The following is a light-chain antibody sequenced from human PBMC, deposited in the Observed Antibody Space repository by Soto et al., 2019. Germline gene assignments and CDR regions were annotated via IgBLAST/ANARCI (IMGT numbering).Light chain of an antibody. V-gene: IGKV1-8*01. Sequence: AIRLTQSPSSFSASTGDRVTITCRASQDISSYLAWYQQKPGKAPNLLIYAASTLQSGVPSRFSGSGSGTDFTLTISCLQSEDFATYYCQHYYSYPWTFGQGTKVEIK. J-gene: IGKJ1*01. CDR1: QDISSY. CDR2: AAS. CDR3: QHYYSYPWT.